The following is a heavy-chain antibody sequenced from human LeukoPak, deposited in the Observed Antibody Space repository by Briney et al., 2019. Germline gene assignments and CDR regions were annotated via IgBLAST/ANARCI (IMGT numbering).Heavy chain of an antibody. V-gene: IGHV3-30*02. J-gene: IGHJ4*01. CDR2: LRSDGNGK. CDR1: GFNFTRHG. CDR3: AKDVPNWAVDY. Sequence: GGSLRLSCAASGFNFTRHGIHWVRQAPGKGLEWVAFLRSDGNGKNYANSVKGRFTISSDNSHNMVFLQMNSLRPEDTAAYYCAKDVPNWAVDYWGQGTLVTVSS. D-gene: IGHD7-27*01.